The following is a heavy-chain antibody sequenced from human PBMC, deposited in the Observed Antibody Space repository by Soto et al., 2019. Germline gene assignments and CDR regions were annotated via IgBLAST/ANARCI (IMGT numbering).Heavy chain of an antibody. CDR2: ISAYNGNT. CDR3: ARGTAMVTGANIYFDY. V-gene: IGHV1-18*01. CDR1: GYTFTSYG. Sequence: GASVKVSCKASGYTFTSYGISWVRQAPGQGLEWMGWISAYNGNTNYAQELQGRVTMTTDTSTSTAYMEPRSLRSDDTAVYYCARGTAMVTGANIYFDYWGQGTLVTVSS. D-gene: IGHD5-18*01. J-gene: IGHJ4*02.